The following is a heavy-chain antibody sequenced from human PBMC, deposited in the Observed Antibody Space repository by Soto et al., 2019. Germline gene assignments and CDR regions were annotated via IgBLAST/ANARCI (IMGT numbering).Heavy chain of an antibody. J-gene: IGHJ6*02. CDR2: IYYSGST. V-gene: IGHV4-39*01. CDR1: GGSISSRSYS. Sequence: SETLSNTCTDSGGSISSRSYSWGWIRQPPGKGLEWIGSIYYSGSTYYNPSLKSRVTISVDTSKNQFSLKLSSVTAADTAVDYCAGGRGDYYYGMDVWGQGTTVT. CDR3: AGGRGDYYYGMDV. D-gene: IGHD3-10*01.